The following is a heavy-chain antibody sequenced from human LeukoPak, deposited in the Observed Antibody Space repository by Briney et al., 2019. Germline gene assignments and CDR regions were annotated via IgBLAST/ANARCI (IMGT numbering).Heavy chain of an antibody. CDR1: GGTFSSYA. J-gene: IGHJ4*02. CDR2: IIPIFGTA. D-gene: IGHD3-22*01. V-gene: IGHV1-69*01. Sequence: ASGKVSCKASGGTFSSYAISWGRQGPGQGPEWVGGIIPIFGTANYAQKFQGRVTITADESTSTAYMELSSLRSEDTAVYYCARGNHYYDSSGYYYDPFDYWGQGTLVTVSS. CDR3: ARGNHYYDSSGYYYDPFDY.